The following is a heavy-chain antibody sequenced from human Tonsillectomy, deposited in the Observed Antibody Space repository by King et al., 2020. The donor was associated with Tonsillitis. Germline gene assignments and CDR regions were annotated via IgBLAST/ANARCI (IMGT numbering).Heavy chain of an antibody. V-gene: IGHV3-48*03. D-gene: IGHD2-2*01. CDR1: GFTFSSYE. Sequence: VQLVESGGGLVQPGGSLRLSCAASGFTFSSYEMNWVRQAPGTGLEWVSYISSSGSSIYYADSVKGRFTISRDNAKNSLYLQMNSLRAADTAGYYCARRRDIVVVPAALGQHPRDSYYYYYMDVWGKGTTVTVSS. CDR3: ARRRDIVVVPAALGQHPRDSYYYYYMDV. J-gene: IGHJ6*03. CDR2: ISSSGSSI.